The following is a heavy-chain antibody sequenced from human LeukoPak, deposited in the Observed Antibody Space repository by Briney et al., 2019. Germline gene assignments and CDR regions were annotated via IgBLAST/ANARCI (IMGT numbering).Heavy chain of an antibody. CDR2: IYYSGST. Sequence: PSETLSLTCTVSGGSISSHYWSWIRLPPGRGLEWIGYIYYSGSTNYNSSLKSRLTISVDTSKNQFSLKLSSVTAADTAVCYCARGGWYQDYWGQGTLVTVSS. CDR3: ARGGWYQDY. V-gene: IGHV4-59*11. J-gene: IGHJ4*02. D-gene: IGHD6-19*01. CDR1: GGSISSHY.